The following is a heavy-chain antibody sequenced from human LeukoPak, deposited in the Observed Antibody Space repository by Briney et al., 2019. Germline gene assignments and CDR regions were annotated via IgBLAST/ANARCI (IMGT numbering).Heavy chain of an antibody. CDR1: GGSISSSNW. Sequence: PSETLSLTCAVSGGSISSSNWWSWVRQPPGKGLEWIGEIYHSGSTNYNPSLKCRVTISVDKSKNQFSLKLSSVTAADTAVYYCARGGAVQLCPELWGQGTLVTVSS. CDR3: ARGGAVQLCPEL. J-gene: IGHJ4*02. D-gene: IGHD5-18*01. V-gene: IGHV4-4*02. CDR2: IYHSGST.